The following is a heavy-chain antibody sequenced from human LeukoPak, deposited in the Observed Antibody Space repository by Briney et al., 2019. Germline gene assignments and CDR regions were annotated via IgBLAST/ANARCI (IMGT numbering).Heavy chain of an antibody. J-gene: IGHJ4*02. CDR1: GGSISSYY. V-gene: IGHV4-59*01. D-gene: IGHD1-14*01. Sequence: TPSETLSLTCTVSGGSISSYYWSWIRQPPGKGLEWIGYIYYSGSTNYNPSLKSRVTISVDTSKNQFSLKLSSVTAADTAVYYCARVSRSPAYYFDYWGQGTLVTVSP. CDR2: IYYSGST. CDR3: ARVSRSPAYYFDY.